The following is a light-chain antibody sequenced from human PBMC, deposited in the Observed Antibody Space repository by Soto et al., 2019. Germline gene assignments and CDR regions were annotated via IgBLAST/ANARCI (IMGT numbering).Light chain of an antibody. CDR3: QQYGTPRSVT. CDR2: GAT. Sequence: EVVLTQYPGTLYLSPGEEATLSFMSSQSVDSNYLAWYQQKAGQTPRLIIYGATGRADGIPHRFSGSGFGTDFTLTISKVEPEDFAVYYCQQYGTPRSVTFGQGTRLEIK. V-gene: IGKV3-20*01. J-gene: IGKJ5*01. CDR1: QSVDSNY.